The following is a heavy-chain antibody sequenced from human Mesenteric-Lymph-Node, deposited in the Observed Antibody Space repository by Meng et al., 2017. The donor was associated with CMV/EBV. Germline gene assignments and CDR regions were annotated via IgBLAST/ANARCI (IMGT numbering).Heavy chain of an antibody. CDR2: IIVANGDT. D-gene: IGHD6-13*01. J-gene: IGHJ4*02. Sequence: SVKVSCKASGYIFASYGISWVRQAPGQGLEWMGSIIVANGDTDYLQKFQGRVTMTRDTSISTAYMELSRRRSDDTAVYYCARGPGGGGIGYSSSWYIVWGQGTLVTVSS. CDR3: ARGPGGGGIGYSSSWYIV. CDR1: GYIFASYG. V-gene: IGHV1-18*01.